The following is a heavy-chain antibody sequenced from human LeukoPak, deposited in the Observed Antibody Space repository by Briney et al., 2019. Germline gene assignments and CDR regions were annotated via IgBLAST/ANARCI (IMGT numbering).Heavy chain of an antibody. CDR2: ISAYNGNT. V-gene: IGHV1-18*01. CDR1: GYTFTGYG. Sequence: ASVKVSCKASGYTFTGYGISWVRQAPGQGLEWMGWISAYNGNTNYAQKLQGRVTMTTDTSTSTAYMELRSLRSDDTAVYYCARDRDAAAYCGGDCYVAFDIWGQGTMVTVPS. J-gene: IGHJ3*02. D-gene: IGHD2-21*01. CDR3: ARDRDAAAYCGGDCYVAFDI.